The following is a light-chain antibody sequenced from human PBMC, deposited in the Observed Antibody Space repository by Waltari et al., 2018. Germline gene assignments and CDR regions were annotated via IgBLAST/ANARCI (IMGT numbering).Light chain of an antibody. CDR3: QQSYRTPG. V-gene: IGKV1-39*01. Sequence: DIQLTQSPSSLSASVGDRVTITRRASQSISSYLNCYQQKTGKAPKLLIYAASSLQSGVQSRFSGSGSGTDFTLTISSLQPEDSATYYCQQSYRTPGFGGGTKVEIK. J-gene: IGKJ4*01. CDR1: QSISSY. CDR2: AAS.